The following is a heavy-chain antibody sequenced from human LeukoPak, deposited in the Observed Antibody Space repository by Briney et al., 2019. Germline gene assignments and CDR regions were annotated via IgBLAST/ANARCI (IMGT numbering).Heavy chain of an antibody. V-gene: IGHV3-23*01. Sequence: GGSLRLSCAASGFTFSDYYMSWIRQAPGKGLEWVSAISGSGGSTYYADSVKGRFTISRDNSKNTLYLQMNSLRAEDTAVYYCAKSPEVLGSGSYSDYWGQGTLVTVSS. D-gene: IGHD3-10*01. CDR2: ISGSGGST. CDR3: AKSPEVLGSGSYSDY. CDR1: GFTFSDYY. J-gene: IGHJ4*02.